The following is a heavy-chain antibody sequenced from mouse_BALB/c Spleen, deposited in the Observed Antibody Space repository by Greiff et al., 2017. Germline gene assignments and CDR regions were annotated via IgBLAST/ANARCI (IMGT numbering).Heavy chain of an antibody. Sequence: VQLQQSGAELVKPGASVKLSCTASGFNIKDTYMHWVKQRPEQGLEWIGRIDPANGNTKYDPKFQGKATITADTSSNTAYLQLSSLTSEDTAVYYCAYGPPEAYWGQGTLVTVSA. J-gene: IGHJ3*01. CDR2: IDPANGNT. D-gene: IGHD2-10*02. CDR3: AYGPPEAY. CDR1: GFNIKDTY. V-gene: IGHV14-3*02.